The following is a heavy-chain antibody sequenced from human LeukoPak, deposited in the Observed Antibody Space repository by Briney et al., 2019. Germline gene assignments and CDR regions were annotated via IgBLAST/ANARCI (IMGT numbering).Heavy chain of an antibody. CDR1: GFTFSSYG. V-gene: IGHV3-33*01. J-gene: IGHJ4*02. D-gene: IGHD2-15*01. CDR2: IWYDGSNK. Sequence: GRSLRLSCAVSGFTFSSYGMHWVRQAPGKGREWVAVIWYDGSNKYYADSVRGRFTIPRDNSKNTLYLQMNSLRAEDTAVYYCARDQGTYCSGGSCYPPFDYWGQGALVTVSS. CDR3: ARDQGTYCSGGSCYPPFDY.